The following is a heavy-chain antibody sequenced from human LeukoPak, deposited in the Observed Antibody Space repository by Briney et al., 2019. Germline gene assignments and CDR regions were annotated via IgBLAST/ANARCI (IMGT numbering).Heavy chain of an antibody. CDR1: GYTLTEIS. CDR2: ISAYNGNT. Sequence: ASVKVSCKVSGYTLTEISMHWVRQAPGQGLEWMGWISAYNGNTNYAQKLQGRVTMTTDTSTSTAYMELRSLRSDDTAVYYCARDLGEMATDYWGQGTLVTVSS. CDR3: ARDLGEMATDY. V-gene: IGHV1-18*01. J-gene: IGHJ4*02. D-gene: IGHD5-24*01.